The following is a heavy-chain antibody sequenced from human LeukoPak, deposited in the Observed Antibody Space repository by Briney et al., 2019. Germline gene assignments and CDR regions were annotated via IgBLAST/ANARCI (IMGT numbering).Heavy chain of an antibody. CDR3: TRAHYDFWSGDY. CDR1: GFTFGDYA. Sequence: GGSLRLSCTASGFTFGDYAMSWVRQAPGKGLEWVGFIRSKAYGGTTEYAASVKGRFTISRDDSKSIACLQMNSLKTEDTAVYYCTRAHYDFWSGDYWGQGTLVTVSS. CDR2: IRSKAYGGTT. V-gene: IGHV3-49*04. D-gene: IGHD3-3*01. J-gene: IGHJ4*02.